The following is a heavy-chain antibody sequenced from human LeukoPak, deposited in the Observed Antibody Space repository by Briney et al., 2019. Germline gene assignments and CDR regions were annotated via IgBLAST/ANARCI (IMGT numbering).Heavy chain of an antibody. CDR2: IYYSGST. Sequence: SETLSLTCTVSGDSISSYYWSWIRQPPGKGLEWIGYIYYSGSTNYNASLKSRVTISVDTSKNQFSLKLSSVTAADTAVYYCARGWGYFDYWGQGTLVTVSS. V-gene: IGHV4-59*01. CDR1: GDSISSYY. CDR3: ARGWGYFDY. J-gene: IGHJ4*02. D-gene: IGHD7-27*01.